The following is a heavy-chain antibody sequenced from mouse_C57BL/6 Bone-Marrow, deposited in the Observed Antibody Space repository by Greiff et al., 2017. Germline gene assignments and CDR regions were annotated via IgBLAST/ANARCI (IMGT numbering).Heavy chain of an antibody. CDR1: GYTFTSYW. CDR2: IYPTSGRT. D-gene: IGHD3-1*01. J-gene: IGHJ2*01. CDR3: ARSGPFGRRIDY. Sequence: QVQLQQPGADLVKPGASVKLSCKASGYTFTSYWIPWVKQRPGQGLEWIGDIYPTSGRTNYNEKFKGKAILAVDTSSNTAYLQLSILTPEDSAVFYWARSGPFGRRIDYWGQGTTLTVSS. V-gene: IGHV1-55*01.